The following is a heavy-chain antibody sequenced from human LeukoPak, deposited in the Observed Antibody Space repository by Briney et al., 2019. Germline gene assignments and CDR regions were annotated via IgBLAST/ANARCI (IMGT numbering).Heavy chain of an antibody. D-gene: IGHD2-2*02. J-gene: IGHJ4*02. CDR2: INHSGST. CDR3: ARHGEFDYCSSTSCYTYYFDY. CDR1: GGSFSGYY. Sequence: SETLSLTCAVYGGSFSGYYWSWIRQPPGKGLEWIGEINHSGSTNYNPSLKSRVTISVDTSKNQFSLKLSSVTAADTAVYYCARHGEFDYCSSTSCYTYYFDYWGQGTLVTVSS. V-gene: IGHV4-34*01.